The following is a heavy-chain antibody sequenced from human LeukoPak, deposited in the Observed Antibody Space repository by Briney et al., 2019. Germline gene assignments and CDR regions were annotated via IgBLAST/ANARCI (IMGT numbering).Heavy chain of an antibody. D-gene: IGHD3-3*01. V-gene: IGHV1-18*01. Sequence: ASVKVSCKASGYTFTSYGISWVRQAPGQGLEGMGWISAYNGNRNYAQKLQCRVTMTTDTSTSTAYMELRSLRSDDTAVYYCARDVLRFLEWSPDRFAIWGQGTMVTVSS. J-gene: IGHJ3*02. CDR2: ISAYNGNR. CDR3: ARDVLRFLEWSPDRFAI. CDR1: GYTFTSYG.